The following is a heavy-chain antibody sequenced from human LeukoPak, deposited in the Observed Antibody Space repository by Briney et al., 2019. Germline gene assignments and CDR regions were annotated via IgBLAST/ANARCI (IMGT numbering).Heavy chain of an antibody. J-gene: IGHJ4*02. V-gene: IGHV4-39*07. D-gene: IGHD3-22*01. CDR2: IYYSGST. CDR1: GGSISSSSYY. CDR3: ARVAMIVVVFDY. Sequence: PSETLSLTCTVSGGSISSSSYYWGWIRQPPGKGLEWIGSIYYSGSTYYNPSLKSRVTISVDTSKNQFSLKLSSVTAVDTAVYYCARVAMIVVVFDYWGQGTLVTVSS.